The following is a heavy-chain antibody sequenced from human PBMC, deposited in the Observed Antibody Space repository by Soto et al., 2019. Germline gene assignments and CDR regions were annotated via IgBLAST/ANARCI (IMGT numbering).Heavy chain of an antibody. CDR2: FYPGGCDT. J-gene: IGHJ4*01. CDR3: AKQCNGAEEFDY. Sequence: PGESLKISCKGSGYYFPSYWIGWGRQRPGKGLGGMGIFYPGGCDTRYSRSFQGQGSISGDRSISTACLGWSSLRPWGTAVYYFAKQCNGAEEFDYWGQGALVTVSS. V-gene: IGHV5-51*01. D-gene: IGHD4-17*01. CDR1: GYYFPSYW.